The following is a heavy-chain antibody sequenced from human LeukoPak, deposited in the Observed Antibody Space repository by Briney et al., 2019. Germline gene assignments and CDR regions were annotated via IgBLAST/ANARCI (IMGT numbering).Heavy chain of an antibody. D-gene: IGHD2-15*01. Sequence: SGPTLVKPTQTLTLTCTFSGFSLSTSGVGVGWIRQPPGKALKWLALIYWDDDKRYSPSLKSRLTITKDTSKNQVVLTMTNMDPVDTATYYCAHLGYCSGGSCLVFDYWGQGTLVTVSS. J-gene: IGHJ4*02. V-gene: IGHV2-5*02. CDR3: AHLGYCSGGSCLVFDY. CDR2: IYWDDDK. CDR1: GFSLSTSGVG.